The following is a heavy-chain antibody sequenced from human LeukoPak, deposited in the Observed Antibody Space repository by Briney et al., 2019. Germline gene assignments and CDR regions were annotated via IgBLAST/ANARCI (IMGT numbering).Heavy chain of an antibody. Sequence: SETLSLTCAVYGGSFSGYYWSWIRQPPGKGLEWIGEINHSGSTNYNPSLRSRVTISVDASKIQFSLKLSSVTAADTAVYYCARGKPLLPTVTMHNGMDVWGQGTTVTVSS. J-gene: IGHJ6*02. CDR1: GGSFSGYY. CDR3: ARGKPLLPTVTMHNGMDV. CDR2: INHSGST. D-gene: IGHD3-10*01. V-gene: IGHV4-34*01.